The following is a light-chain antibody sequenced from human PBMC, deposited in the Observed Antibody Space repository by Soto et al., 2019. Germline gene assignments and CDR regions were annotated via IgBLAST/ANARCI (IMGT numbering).Light chain of an antibody. CDR1: STDVGGYNY. CDR2: DVS. V-gene: IGLV2-8*01. Sequence: QSALTQPPSAFGSPGQSVTISCTGTSTDVGGYNYVSWYQQHPGKAPKLMIFDVSKRPSGVPDRFSAFKSGNAASLTVSGLQADDEADYYCSSYAGSNNPYVFGTGTKVTVL. J-gene: IGLJ1*01. CDR3: SSYAGSNNPYV.